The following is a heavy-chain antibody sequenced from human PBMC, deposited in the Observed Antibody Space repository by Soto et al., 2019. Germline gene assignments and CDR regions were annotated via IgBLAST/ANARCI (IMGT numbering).Heavy chain of an antibody. CDR1: GGSFSGYY. D-gene: IGHD3-16*01. CDR2: INHSGST. CDR3: GTGAYGLGDPVF. V-gene: IGHV4-34*01. J-gene: IGHJ4*02. Sequence: SETLSLTCAVYGGSFSGYYWSWIRQPPGKGLEWIGEINHSGSTNYNPSLKSRVTISVDTSKNQFSLKLSSVTAADTAVYYCGTGAYGLGDPVFRGQGTLV.